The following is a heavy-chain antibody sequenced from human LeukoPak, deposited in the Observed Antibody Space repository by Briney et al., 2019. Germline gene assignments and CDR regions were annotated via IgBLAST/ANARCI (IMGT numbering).Heavy chain of an antibody. V-gene: IGHV3-21*01. CDR1: GFTFTNYN. J-gene: IGHJ5*02. D-gene: IGHD4/OR15-4a*01. CDR3: ARIPNSANFPNWFDP. Sequence: PGGSLRLSCAASGFTFTNYNMNWVRQAPGKGLEWVSSISGTNSYIYYADSVKGRFTISRDNAKNSLYLQMNGLRAEDTAVYYCARIPNSANFPNWFDPWGQGTLVTVSS. CDR2: ISGTNSYI.